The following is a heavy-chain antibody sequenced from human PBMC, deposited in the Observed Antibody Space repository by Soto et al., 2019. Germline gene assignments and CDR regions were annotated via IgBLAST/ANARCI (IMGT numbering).Heavy chain of an antibody. V-gene: IGHV3-23*01. CDR1: GFTFSSHA. D-gene: IGHD3-3*01. CDR2: ISGSGDSDGST. CDR3: VKDWRGNTCPCLDV. J-gene: IGHJ6*02. Sequence: GGSLRLSCAASGFTFSSHAMSWVRQAPGKGLEWVSGISGSGDSDGSTYYADSVKGRFTISRDNSKNTFYLQMNSLRGEDTAIYYCVKDWRGNTCPCLDVWGQGTTVTVSS.